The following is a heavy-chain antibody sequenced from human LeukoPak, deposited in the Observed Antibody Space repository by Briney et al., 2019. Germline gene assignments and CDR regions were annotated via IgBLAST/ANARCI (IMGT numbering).Heavy chain of an antibody. V-gene: IGHV3-21*01. Sequence: GGSLRLSCAASGFTFSSYSMNWVRQAPGKGLEWVSSISSSSSYIYYADSVKGRFTISRDNAKNSLYLQMNSLRAEDTAVYYCAREDYYDSSGYDAFYIWGQGTMVTVSS. D-gene: IGHD3-22*01. CDR2: ISSSSSYI. J-gene: IGHJ3*02. CDR1: GFTFSSYS. CDR3: AREDYYDSSGYDAFYI.